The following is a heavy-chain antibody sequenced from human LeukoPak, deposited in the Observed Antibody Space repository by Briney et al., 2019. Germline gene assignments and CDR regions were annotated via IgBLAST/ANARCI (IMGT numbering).Heavy chain of an antibody. J-gene: IGHJ4*02. CDR1: GYTFSSYS. Sequence: GASVKVSCKASGYTFSSYSINWVRQASGHGLDLMVWISTYNGNTNYAQKLQGRVTMTTDTSTSTAYMELRSLRSDDTAVYYCAKDRWRDGSSSFDNWGQGTLVTVSS. D-gene: IGHD6-6*01. CDR2: ISTYNGNT. V-gene: IGHV1-18*01. CDR3: AKDRWRDGSSSFDN.